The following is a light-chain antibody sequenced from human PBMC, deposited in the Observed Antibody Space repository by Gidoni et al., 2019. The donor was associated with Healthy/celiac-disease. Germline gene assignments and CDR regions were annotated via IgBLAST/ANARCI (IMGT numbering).Light chain of an antibody. CDR3: QSYDSSLRGV. J-gene: IGLJ3*02. Sequence: SALTQPPSVSRSPGHRVTISCTGSSSNIGAGYDVHWYQQLPGTAPKLLIYGNNTRPSGVPDRFSGSKSGTSASLAITGLQAEDEADYYCQSYDSSLRGVFGGGTKLTVL. CDR2: GNN. V-gene: IGLV1-40*01. CDR1: SSNIGAGYD.